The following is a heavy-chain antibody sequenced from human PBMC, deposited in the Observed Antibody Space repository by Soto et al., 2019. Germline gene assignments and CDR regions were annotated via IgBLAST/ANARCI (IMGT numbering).Heavy chain of an antibody. J-gene: IGHJ4*02. CDR2: IYYSGST. D-gene: IGHD5-18*01. Sequence: SETLSLTCTVSGGSISSGDYYWSWIRQPPGKGLEWIGYIYYSGSTYYNPSLKSRVTISVDTSKNQFSLKLSSVTAADTAVYYCARDSRTAMAYFDYWGQGTLVTVSS. CDR3: ARDSRTAMAYFDY. CDR1: GGSISSGDYY. V-gene: IGHV4-30-4*01.